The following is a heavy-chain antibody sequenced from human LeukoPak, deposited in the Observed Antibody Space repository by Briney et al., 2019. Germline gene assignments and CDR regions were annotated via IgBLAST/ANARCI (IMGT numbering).Heavy chain of an antibody. J-gene: IGHJ4*02. CDR2: IIPIFGTA. CDR3: ARSHCSSTSCYTWGPNY. V-gene: IGHV1-69*05. D-gene: IGHD2-2*02. CDR1: GGTFSSYA. Sequence: SVKVSCKASGGTFSSYAISWVRQAPGQGLEWMGGIIPIFGTANYAQKFQGRVTITTDESTSTAYMELSSLRSEDTAVYYCARSHCSSTSCYTWGPNYWGQGTLVTVSS.